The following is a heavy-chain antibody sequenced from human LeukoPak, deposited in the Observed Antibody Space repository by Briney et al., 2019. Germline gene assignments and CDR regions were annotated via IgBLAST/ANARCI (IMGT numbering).Heavy chain of an antibody. CDR2: TNTNTGNP. J-gene: IGHJ4*02. V-gene: IGHV7-4-1*02. CDR3: ARDLTPRYFGIIGY. D-gene: IGHD3-9*01. Sequence: ASVKVSCKASGYTFTSYAMNWVRQAPGQGLEWMGWTNTNTGNPTYAQGFTGRFVFSLDTSVSTAYLQISSLKAEDTAVYYCARDLTPRYFGIIGYWGQGTLVTVSS. CDR1: GYTFTSYA.